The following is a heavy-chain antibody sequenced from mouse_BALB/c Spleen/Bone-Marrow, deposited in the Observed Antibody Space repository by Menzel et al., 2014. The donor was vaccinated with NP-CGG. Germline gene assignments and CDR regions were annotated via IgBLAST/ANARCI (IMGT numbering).Heavy chain of an antibody. V-gene: IGHV5-12-2*01. Sequence: EVQGVESGGGLVQPGGSLKISCAASGFTFSSYIMSWVRQTPEKRLEWVAYISNGGGSTYYPDTGKGRFTISRDNAKTTLYLQMISMKSEDPAMYYCARQGVYYGKTYYAMDYWGQGTSVTVSS. D-gene: IGHD2-1*01. CDR3: ARQGVYYGKTYYAMDY. CDR1: GFTFSSYI. CDR2: ISNGGGST. J-gene: IGHJ4*01.